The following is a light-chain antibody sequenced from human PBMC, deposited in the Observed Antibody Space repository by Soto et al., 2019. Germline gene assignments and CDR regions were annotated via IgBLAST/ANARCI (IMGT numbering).Light chain of an antibody. Sequence: ETVMTQSPATLSVSPGEGATLSCRASRSISSSLAWYQQKPGRAPRLLIYGASTRATDIPARFSGSGSGTEFTLTIGSLQSEDFAIYYCQQYKYWPLAFGGGTRVEIK. V-gene: IGKV3-15*01. J-gene: IGKJ4*01. CDR3: QQYKYWPLA. CDR2: GAS. CDR1: RSISSS.